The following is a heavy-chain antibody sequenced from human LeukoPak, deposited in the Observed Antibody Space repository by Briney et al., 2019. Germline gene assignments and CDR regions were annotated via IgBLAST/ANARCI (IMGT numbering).Heavy chain of an antibody. V-gene: IGHV4-4*07. CDR2: IYTSGST. Sequence: SETLSLTCTVSGGSISSYYWSWIRQPAGKGLEWIGRIYTSGSTNYNPSLKSRVTMSVDTSKNQFSLKLSSVTAADTAVYYCARENTWEQQLVPDAFDIWGQGTMVTVSS. D-gene: IGHD6-13*01. CDR3: ARENTWEQQLVPDAFDI. CDR1: GGSISSYY. J-gene: IGHJ3*02.